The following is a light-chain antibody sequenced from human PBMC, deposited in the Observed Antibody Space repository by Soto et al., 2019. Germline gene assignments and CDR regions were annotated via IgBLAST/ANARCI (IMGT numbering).Light chain of an antibody. J-gene: IGKJ1*01. CDR1: QTVTSN. CDR3: QQYNIWTRT. V-gene: IGKV3-15*01. CDR2: GAS. Sequence: RQSPGTLSLSPGEKATLSCLASQTVTSNFLAWYQQKPGQAPRLLIYGASTRATGIPARFSGSGSGTEFTLTISSLQYEDFAVYYCQQYNIWTRTVGQGTKVDIK.